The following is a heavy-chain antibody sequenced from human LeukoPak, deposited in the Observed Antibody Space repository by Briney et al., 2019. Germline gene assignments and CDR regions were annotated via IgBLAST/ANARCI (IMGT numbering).Heavy chain of an antibody. J-gene: IGHJ4*02. CDR2: IYYSGST. V-gene: IGHV4-30-4*07. D-gene: IGHD6-19*01. CDR1: GGSISSGGYS. Sequence: SETLSLTCAVSGGSISSGGYSWSWIRQPPGKGLEWIGYIYYSGSTYYNPSLKSRVTISVDTSKNQLSLTLTSVTAADTAVYYCARVGSGGAWFDFWGQGTLVSVSS. CDR3: ARVGSGGAWFDF.